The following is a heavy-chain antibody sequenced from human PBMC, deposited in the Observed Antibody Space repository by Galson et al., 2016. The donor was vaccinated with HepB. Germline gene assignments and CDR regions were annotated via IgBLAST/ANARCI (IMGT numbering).Heavy chain of an antibody. J-gene: IGHJ6*04. CDR1: GFTFSRYD. CDR2: ISAGGNTI. Sequence: SLRLSCAASGFTFSRYDMNWLRQAPGKGLEWVSYISAGGNTIYYADSAGGRFTVSRDNAKNSLLLQMRSLRAEDTAVYYCARYGDFPPQYDGMDVWGEGTTVTVSS. V-gene: IGHV3-48*03. D-gene: IGHD4-17*01. CDR3: ARYGDFPPQYDGMDV.